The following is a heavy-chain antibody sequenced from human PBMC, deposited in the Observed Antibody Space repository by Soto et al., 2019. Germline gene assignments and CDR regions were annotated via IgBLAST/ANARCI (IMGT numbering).Heavy chain of an antibody. D-gene: IGHD2-2*01. CDR3: ARVPDR. CDR1: GGSISSYY. V-gene: IGHV4-59*12. J-gene: IGHJ5*02. CDR2: IYYSGST. Sequence: PWETLSLTCTVSGGSISSYYWSWIRQPPGKGLEWIGYIYYSGSTNYNPSLKSRVTISVDRSKNQLSLKLSSVTAADTAVYYCARVPDRWGQGTLVTVSS.